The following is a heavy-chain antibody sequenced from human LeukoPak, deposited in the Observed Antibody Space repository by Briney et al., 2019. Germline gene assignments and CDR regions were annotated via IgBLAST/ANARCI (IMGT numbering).Heavy chain of an antibody. D-gene: IGHD6-13*01. CDR2: INHSGST. Sequence: SETLSLTCAVYGGSFSGYYWSWIRQPPGKGPEWIGEINHSGSTNYNPSLKSRVTISVDTSKNQFSLKLSSVTAADTAVYYCARVQLAAAGTSVWFDPWGQGTLVTVSS. J-gene: IGHJ5*02. CDR3: ARVQLAAAGTSVWFDP. CDR1: GGSFSGYY. V-gene: IGHV4-34*01.